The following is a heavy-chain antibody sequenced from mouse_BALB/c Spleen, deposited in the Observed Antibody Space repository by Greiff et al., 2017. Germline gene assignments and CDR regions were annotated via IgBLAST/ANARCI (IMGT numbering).Heavy chain of an antibody. CDR1: GFTFSSYA. CDR2: ISSGGSYT. CDR3: ARENYGNYEGYFDV. J-gene: IGHJ1*01. V-gene: IGHV5-9-4*01. Sequence: EVKLQESGGGLVKPGGSLKLSCAASGFTFSSYAMSWVRQSPEKRLEWVAEISSGGSYTYYPDTVTGRFTISRDNAKNTLYLEMSSLRSEDTAMYYCARENYGNYEGYFDVWGAGTTVTVSS. D-gene: IGHD2-1*01.